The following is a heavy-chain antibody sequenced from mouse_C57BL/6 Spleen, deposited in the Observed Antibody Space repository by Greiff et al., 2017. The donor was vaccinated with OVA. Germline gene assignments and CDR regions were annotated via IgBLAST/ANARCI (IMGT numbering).Heavy chain of an antibody. Sequence: QVQLKQPGAELVKPGASVKMSCKASGYTFTSYWITWVKQRPGQGLEWIGDIYPGSGSTNYNEKFKSKATLTVDTSASTAYMQLSSLTSEDSAVYYCAIYYDYDDHYFDYWGQGTTLTVSS. CDR3: AIYYDYDDHYFDY. V-gene: IGHV1-55*01. CDR1: GYTFTSYW. D-gene: IGHD2-4*01. CDR2: IYPGSGST. J-gene: IGHJ2*01.